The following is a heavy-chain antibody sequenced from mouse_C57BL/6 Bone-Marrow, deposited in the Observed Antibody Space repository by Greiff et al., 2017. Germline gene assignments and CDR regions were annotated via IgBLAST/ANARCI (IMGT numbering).Heavy chain of an antibody. D-gene: IGHD2-4*01. V-gene: IGHV1-64*01. J-gene: IGHJ3*01. CDR3: ALYDYTWFAY. Sequence: VQLQQPGAELVKPGASVKLSCKASGYTFTSYWMHWVKQRPGQGLEWIGMIHPNSGSTNYNEKFKSKATLTVDKSSSTAYMQLSSLTSEDSAVYYCALYDYTWFAYWGQGTLVTVSA. CDR1: GYTFTSYW. CDR2: IHPNSGST.